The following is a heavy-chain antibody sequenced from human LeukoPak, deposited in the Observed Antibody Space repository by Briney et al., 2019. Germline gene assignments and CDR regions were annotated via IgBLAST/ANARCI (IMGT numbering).Heavy chain of an antibody. CDR3: ATRAYCGGDCYSDAFDI. CDR2: IIPIFGTA. CDR1: GGTFSSYA. Sequence: SVKVSCKASGGTFSSYAISWVRQAPGQGLEWMGGIIPIFGTANYAQKFQGRVTITTDESASTAYMELSSLRSEDTAVYYCATRAYCGGDCYSDAFDIWGQGTMVTVSS. D-gene: IGHD2-21*02. V-gene: IGHV1-69*05. J-gene: IGHJ3*02.